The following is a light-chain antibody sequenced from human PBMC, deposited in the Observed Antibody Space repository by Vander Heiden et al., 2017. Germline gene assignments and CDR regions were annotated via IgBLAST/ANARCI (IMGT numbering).Light chain of an antibody. J-gene: IGKJ2*03. Sequence: ELVLTQSPDTLSLSPGDRATLTCTASRSIIANYLGWYQHKPGQAPVLLIYSASSRATGIPDRFSGSGSGTDFTLTINRLEPEDVAVYYCQQYGDPPFSFGQGTNVEIK. CDR1: RSIIANY. CDR3: QQYGDPPFS. V-gene: IGKV3-20*01. CDR2: SAS.